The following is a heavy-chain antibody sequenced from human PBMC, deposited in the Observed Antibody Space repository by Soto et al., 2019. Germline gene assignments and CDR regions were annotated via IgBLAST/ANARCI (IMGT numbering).Heavy chain of an antibody. CDR1: GYTFTSYS. Sequence: GASVKVSCKASGYTFTSYSIHWVRQAPGQGLEWIGWINTDNGDAKYSQKFQGRVTVTRDTSATTAYMEVSSLRAEDTAVCYCAKDRDSGGASYYFDYWGPGTLVTVSS. J-gene: IGHJ4*02. CDR2: INTDNGDA. D-gene: IGHD4-17*01. V-gene: IGHV1-3*04. CDR3: AKDRDSGGASYYFDY.